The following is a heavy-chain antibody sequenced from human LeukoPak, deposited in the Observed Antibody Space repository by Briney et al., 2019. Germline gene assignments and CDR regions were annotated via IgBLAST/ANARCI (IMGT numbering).Heavy chain of an antibody. CDR3: AGVLLEPPGIDSFDI. CDR2: INSGSSTI. D-gene: IGHD1-14*01. CDR1: GFTLSSYS. J-gene: IGHJ3*02. Sequence: GGSLRLSCGASGFTLSSYSMEWVRQAPGKGLEWVSHINSGSSTIYYADSVKGRFTISRDNAGNSLYLQMNSLRAEDTAVYYCAGVLLEPPGIDSFDIWGQGTMVTVSS. V-gene: IGHV3-48*01.